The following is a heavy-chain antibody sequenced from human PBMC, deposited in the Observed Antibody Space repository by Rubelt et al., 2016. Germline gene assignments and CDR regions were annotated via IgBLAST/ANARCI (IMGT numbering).Heavy chain of an antibody. V-gene: IGHV3-15*01. CDR3: TTASPSIAVGGPAVNDAFDV. Sequence: GKGLEWVGRIKSNTDGGTTDYAAPVKGRFTISRDDSKNTLYLQMNSLKTEDTAVYYCTTASPSIAVGGPAVNDAFDVWGQGTMVTVSS. D-gene: IGHD6-6*01. J-gene: IGHJ3*01. CDR2: IKSNTDGGTT.